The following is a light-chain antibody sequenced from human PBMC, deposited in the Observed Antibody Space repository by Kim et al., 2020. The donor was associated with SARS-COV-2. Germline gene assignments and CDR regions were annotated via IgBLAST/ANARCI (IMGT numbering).Light chain of an antibody. CDR1: SSDVGSYNL. CDR2: EGS. J-gene: IGLJ2*01. CDR3: CSYILTNTLV. Sequence: SALTQPASVSGSPGQSITISCTGTSSDVGSYNLVSWYQHHPGKAPQLLIYEGSKRPSGVSIRFSGSKSGNTASLTISGLQAEDEADYYCCSYILTNTLVFGGGTQLTGL. V-gene: IGLV2-23*01.